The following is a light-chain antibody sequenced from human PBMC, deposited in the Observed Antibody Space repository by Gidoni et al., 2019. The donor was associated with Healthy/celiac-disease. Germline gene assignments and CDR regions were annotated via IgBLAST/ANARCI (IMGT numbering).Light chain of an antibody. CDR1: QGSRNS. Sequence: DTHMTHSPSSLSASVGDRVTITCRARQGSRNSLAWFQQKPGTAPKSLIYAASSLQSGVPSKFCGSGSWTDFTLTISSLQPQDFATYYCQQYNSYPPGTFGQGTRLEIK. J-gene: IGKJ5*01. CDR2: AAS. CDR3: QQYNSYPPGT. V-gene: IGKV1-16*02.